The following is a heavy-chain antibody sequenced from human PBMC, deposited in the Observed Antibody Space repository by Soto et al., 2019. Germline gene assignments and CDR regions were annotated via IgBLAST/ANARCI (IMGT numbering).Heavy chain of an antibody. Sequence: SLRLSCAASGLTFRSYAIHWFRQAPGKGLEWVAVISRDGTNKYYVDSVKGRFTISRDNSKDTVYLQMNSLRDEDSAMFYCARSRSGAVADSFDFWGQGTLVTVSS. CDR2: ISRDGTNK. V-gene: IGHV3-30*04. D-gene: IGHD3-10*01. J-gene: IGHJ4*02. CDR3: ARSRSGAVADSFDF. CDR1: GLTFRSYA.